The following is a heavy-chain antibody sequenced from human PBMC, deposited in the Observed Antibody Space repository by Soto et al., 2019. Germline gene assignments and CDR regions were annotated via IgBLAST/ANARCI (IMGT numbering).Heavy chain of an antibody. J-gene: IGHJ5*02. CDR1: GFTFSSYA. D-gene: IGHD3-10*01. Sequence: EVQLLESGGGLVQPGGSLRLSCAASGFTFSSYALSWVRQVPGKGLEWVSGISGSGGSTYYADSVKGRFTISRDNSKNTLYRQMNSLRAEDTAVYYCVRGGLNWSDPWGQGTLVTVSS. CDR3: VRGGLNWSDP. CDR2: ISGSGGST. V-gene: IGHV3-23*01.